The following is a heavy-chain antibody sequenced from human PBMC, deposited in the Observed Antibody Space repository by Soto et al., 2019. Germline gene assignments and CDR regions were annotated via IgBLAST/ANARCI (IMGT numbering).Heavy chain of an antibody. D-gene: IGHD6-13*01. J-gene: IGHJ4*02. CDR3: VKGGASYTSCWYAN. CDR2: IKDGGEST. V-gene: IGHV3-23*01. CDR1: GFTFSNYA. Sequence: DVQLLESGGGLVQPGGSLTLSFAASGFTFSNYAMPGFRRVPGKGLEGVSTIKDGGESTFYLDSVRGRFTISRDNSKDTLYLQMTSLRVEDTALYHCVKGGASYTSCWYANWGQGILVTVSS.